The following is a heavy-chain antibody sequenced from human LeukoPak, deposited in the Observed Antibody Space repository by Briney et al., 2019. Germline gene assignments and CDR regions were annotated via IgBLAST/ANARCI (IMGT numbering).Heavy chain of an antibody. CDR1: GFTFSSYA. Sequence: PGGSLRLSCAASGFTFSSYAMSWVRQAPGKGLEWVSAISGSGGSTYYADSVTGRFTISRDNSKHTLYLPMNSLRAEDTAVYYCAKPGSGSYLSYFDYWGQGTLVTVSS. D-gene: IGHD1-26*01. CDR2: ISGSGGST. V-gene: IGHV3-23*01. J-gene: IGHJ4*02. CDR3: AKPGSGSYLSYFDY.